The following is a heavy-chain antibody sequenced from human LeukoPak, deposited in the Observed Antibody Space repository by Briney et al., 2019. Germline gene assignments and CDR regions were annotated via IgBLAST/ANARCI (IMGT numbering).Heavy chain of an antibody. Sequence: GGSLRLSCAASGFTFSSYAMSWVRQASGKGLEWVSAISGSGGSTYYADSVKGRFTISRDNSKNTLYLQMNSLRAEDTAVYYCAKARRIVSGYDPRLDYWGQGTLVTVSS. V-gene: IGHV3-23*01. CDR3: AKARRIVSGYDPRLDY. CDR1: GFTFSSYA. J-gene: IGHJ4*02. CDR2: ISGSGGST. D-gene: IGHD5-12*01.